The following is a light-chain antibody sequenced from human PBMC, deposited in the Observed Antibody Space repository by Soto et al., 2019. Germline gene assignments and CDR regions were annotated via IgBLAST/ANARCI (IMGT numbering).Light chain of an antibody. J-gene: IGLJ2*01. CDR2: EGS. V-gene: IGLV2-23*01. Sequence: QSALTQPASVSGSPGQSITLSCTGTSSDVGSYNLVSWYQQHPGKAPKLMIYEGSKRPSGVSNRFSGSKSGNTASLTISGLQAEDEADYYCCSSATGRNFHVVFGGGTKLTVL. CDR3: CSSATGRNFHVV. CDR1: SSDVGSYNL.